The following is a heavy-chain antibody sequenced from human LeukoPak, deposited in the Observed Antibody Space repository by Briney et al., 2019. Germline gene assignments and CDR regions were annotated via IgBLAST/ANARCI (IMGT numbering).Heavy chain of an antibody. Sequence: GGSLRLSCAASGLTFSSYAMNWVRLAPGKGLERVSAISPSDSTYYADSVKGRFTISRDNSKNTLYLQMNSLRAEDTAVYYCAKAGSYSYFDYSGQGTLVTVSS. V-gene: IGHV3-23*01. J-gene: IGHJ4*02. CDR2: ISPSDST. CDR1: GLTFSSYA. CDR3: AKAGSYSYFDY. D-gene: IGHD1-26*01.